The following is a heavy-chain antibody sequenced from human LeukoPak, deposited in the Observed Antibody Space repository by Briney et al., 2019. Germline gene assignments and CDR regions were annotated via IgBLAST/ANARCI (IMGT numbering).Heavy chain of an antibody. CDR2: IYYSGST. V-gene: IGHV4-59*01. Sequence: SETLSLTCTVSGGSISSYYWSWIRQPPGKGLEWIGYIYYSGSTNYNPSLKSRVTISVDTSKNQFSLKLSSVTAADTAVYYCARDDPFSAMVNVEDYWGQGTLVTVSS. CDR3: ARDDPFSAMVNVEDY. D-gene: IGHD5-18*01. J-gene: IGHJ4*02. CDR1: GGSISSYY.